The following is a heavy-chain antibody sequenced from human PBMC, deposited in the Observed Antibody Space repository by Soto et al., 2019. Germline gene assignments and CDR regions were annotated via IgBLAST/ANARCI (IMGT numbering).Heavy chain of an antibody. J-gene: IGHJ4*02. CDR1: GFTFSSYG. Sequence: GGSLRLSCAASGFTFSSYGMHWVRQAPGKGLEWVAVISYDGSNKYYADSVKGRFTISRDNSKNTLYLQMNSLRAEDTAVYYCAKDRNYDFPPGIVDYWGQGTLVTVSS. D-gene: IGHD3-3*01. V-gene: IGHV3-30*18. CDR2: ISYDGSNK. CDR3: AKDRNYDFPPGIVDY.